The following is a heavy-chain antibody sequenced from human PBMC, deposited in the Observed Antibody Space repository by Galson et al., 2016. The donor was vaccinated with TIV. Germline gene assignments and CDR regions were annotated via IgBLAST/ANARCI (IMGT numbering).Heavy chain of an antibody. Sequence: SVKVSCKASGGTFSNYGVSWVRQAPGQGLEWMGGIIPIFGVPKYGQKFQGRLTITADESTSTADMELSSLRSEDTAVYYCARGFSKLRYYGSGSYLYFDYWGQGTLVTVSS. CDR1: GGTFSNYG. J-gene: IGHJ4*02. CDR2: IIPIFGVP. D-gene: IGHD3-10*01. CDR3: ARGFSKLRYYGSGSYLYFDY. V-gene: IGHV1-69*13.